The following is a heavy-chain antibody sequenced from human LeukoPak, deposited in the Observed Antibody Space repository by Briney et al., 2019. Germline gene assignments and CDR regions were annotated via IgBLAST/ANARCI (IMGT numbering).Heavy chain of an antibody. CDR3: ARARDYDILTGYYYMDV. J-gene: IGHJ6*03. CDR1: GFTFSSYE. Sequence: PGGSLRLSCAASGFTFSSYEMNWVRQAPGKGLEWVSYISSSGSTIYYADSVKGRFTISRDNAKNSLYLQMNSLRAEDTAVYYCARARDYDILTGYYYMDVWGKGTTVTISS. V-gene: IGHV3-48*03. D-gene: IGHD3-9*01. CDR2: ISSSGSTI.